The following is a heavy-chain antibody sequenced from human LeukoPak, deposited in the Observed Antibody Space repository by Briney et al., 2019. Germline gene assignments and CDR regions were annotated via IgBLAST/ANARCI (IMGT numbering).Heavy chain of an antibody. J-gene: IGHJ6*03. Sequence: ASVKVSCKTSGDTFTGYYMHWMRQAPGQGLEWMGWINPNSGGTNYAQKFQGRVTMTRDTSITTAYMELTRLRSDDTAVYYCARGVPGTYYYYYMDDWGKGTTVTVSS. D-gene: IGHD2-2*01. V-gene: IGHV1-2*02. CDR2: INPNSGGT. CDR1: GDTFTGYY. CDR3: ARGVPGTYYYYYMDD.